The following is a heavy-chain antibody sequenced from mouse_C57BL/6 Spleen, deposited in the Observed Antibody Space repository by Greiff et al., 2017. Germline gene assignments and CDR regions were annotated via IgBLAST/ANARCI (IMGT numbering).Heavy chain of an antibody. CDR1: GFTFSDYG. CDR2: ISSGSSTI. CDR3: ARMGGTAWFAY. Sequence: EVKLMESGGGLVKPGGSLKLSCAASGFTFSDYGMHWVRQAPEKGLEWVAYISSGSSTIYYADTVKGRFTISRDNAKNTLFLQMTSLRSEDTAMYYCARMGGTAWFAYWGQGTLVTVSA. D-gene: IGHD3-3*01. J-gene: IGHJ3*01. V-gene: IGHV5-17*01.